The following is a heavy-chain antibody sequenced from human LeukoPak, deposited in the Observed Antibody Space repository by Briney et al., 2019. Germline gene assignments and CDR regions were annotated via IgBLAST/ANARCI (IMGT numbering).Heavy chain of an antibody. CDR3: ARVPYCSRTSCYAIFDY. D-gene: IGHD2-2*01. CDR1: GFTFGSYW. V-gene: IGHV3-7*05. J-gene: IGHJ4*02. CDR2: IKQDGSEK. Sequence: GGSLRLSCAASGFTFGSYWMSWVHQAPGKGLEWVANIKQDGSEKYYVDSVKGRFTISRDDAKNSLYQQMNSLRAEDTAVYYCARVPYCSRTSCYAIFDYWGQGALVTVSS.